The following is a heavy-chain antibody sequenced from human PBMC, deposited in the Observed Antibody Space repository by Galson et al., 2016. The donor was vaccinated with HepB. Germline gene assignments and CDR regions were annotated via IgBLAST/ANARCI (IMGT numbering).Heavy chain of an antibody. D-gene: IGHD4-23*01. CDR1: AFTFSDYY. CDR2: IGNSGTTI. V-gene: IGHV3-11*01. Sequence: SLRLSCAASAFTFSDYYMSWIRQAPGKGLEWVSYIGNSGTTIYYADSVKGRFTISRDNAKNSLSLQMNSLRAEDTAVYYCVGGNWGGAFDIWGQGTMVSVSS. CDR3: VGGNWGGAFDI. J-gene: IGHJ3*02.